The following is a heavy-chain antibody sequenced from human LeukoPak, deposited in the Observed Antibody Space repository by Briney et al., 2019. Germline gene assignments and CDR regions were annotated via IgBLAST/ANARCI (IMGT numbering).Heavy chain of an antibody. CDR1: GFTFSSYA. V-gene: IGHV3-23*01. CDR3: AKVLAQPGYCSSTSCYPDY. D-gene: IGHD2-2*01. Sequence: RGSLRLSCAASGFTFSSYAMSWVRQAPGKGLEGVSAISGSGGSTYYADSVKGRFTISRDNSKNTLYLQMNSLRAEDTAVYYCAKVLAQPGYCSSTSCYPDYWGQGTLVTVSS. J-gene: IGHJ4*02. CDR2: ISGSGGST.